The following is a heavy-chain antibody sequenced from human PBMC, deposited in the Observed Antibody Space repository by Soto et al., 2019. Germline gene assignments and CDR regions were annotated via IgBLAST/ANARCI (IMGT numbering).Heavy chain of an antibody. J-gene: IGHJ4*02. CDR3: VTDRGYGHASVPYS. Sequence: QAHLVESGGGVVQPGRSLRLSCAASGFTFTSYGMHWVRQAPGTRLEWVAVISYDGGLQHYADSVKGQFTFSRDNSKNMVLLQMNSLRAEDTAVYYCVTDRGYGHASVPYSWGQGTLVSVSS. V-gene: IGHV3-30*03. CDR2: ISYDGGLQ. D-gene: IGHD5-18*01. CDR1: GFTFTSYG.